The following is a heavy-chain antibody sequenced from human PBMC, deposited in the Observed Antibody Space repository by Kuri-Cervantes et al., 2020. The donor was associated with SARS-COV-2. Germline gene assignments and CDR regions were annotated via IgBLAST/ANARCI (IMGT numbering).Heavy chain of an antibody. CDR3: TTATFFGVSIIGDIDL. V-gene: IGHV1-2*04. D-gene: IGHD3-3*01. J-gene: IGHJ4*02. CDR1: GYTFTGYY. Sequence: ASVKVSCKASGYTFTGYYMHWVRQAPGQGLEWMGWINPNSGGTNYAQKFQGWVTMTRDTSISTVYMELSRLRSDDTAVYYCTTATFFGVSIIGDIDLWGQGTLVTVSS. CDR2: INPNSGGT.